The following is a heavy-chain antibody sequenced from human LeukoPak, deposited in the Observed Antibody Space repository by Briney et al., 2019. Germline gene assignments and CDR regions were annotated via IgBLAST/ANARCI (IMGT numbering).Heavy chain of an antibody. V-gene: IGHV4-30-2*03. Sequence: PSETLSLTCTVSGGSISSGGYYWSWIRQPPGKGLEWIGYIYHSGSTYYNPSLKSRVTISVDTSKNQFSLKLSSVTAADTAVYYCARHGTVWSGYPEFDYWGQGTLVTVSS. J-gene: IGHJ4*02. CDR2: IYHSGST. D-gene: IGHD3-3*01. CDR3: ARHGTVWSGYPEFDY. CDR1: GGSISSGGYY.